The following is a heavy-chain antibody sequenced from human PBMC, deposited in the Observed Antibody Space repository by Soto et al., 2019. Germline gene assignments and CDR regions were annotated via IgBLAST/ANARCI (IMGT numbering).Heavy chain of an antibody. Sequence: QVQLVQSGAEVKKPGSSVKVSCKASGGTFSSYAISWVRQAPGHGLEWMGGIIPIVGTANYAEKFQGRVTITADESTSTAYMELSSLRSEDTAVYYCARHVPAAGYYNGMDVWGQGTTVTVSS. CDR1: GGTFSSYA. D-gene: IGHD2-2*01. CDR2: IIPIVGTA. V-gene: IGHV1-69*12. J-gene: IGHJ6*02. CDR3: ARHVPAAGYYNGMDV.